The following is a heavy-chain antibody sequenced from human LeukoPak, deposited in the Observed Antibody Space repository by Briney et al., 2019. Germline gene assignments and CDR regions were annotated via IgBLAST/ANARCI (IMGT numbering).Heavy chain of an antibody. CDR1: GGSISSYY. CDR3: AKVTPTYPRDYGDYVWTTKTSNLAFDP. D-gene: IGHD4-17*01. Sequence: PSETLSLTRTVPGGSISSYYWSWIRQPPGKGLEWIGYIYYSGSTNYNPSLKSRVTISVDTSKNQFSLKLSSVTAADTAVYYCAKVTPTYPRDYGDYVWTTKTSNLAFDPWGQGTLVTVSS. V-gene: IGHV4-59*01. J-gene: IGHJ5*02. CDR2: IYYSGST.